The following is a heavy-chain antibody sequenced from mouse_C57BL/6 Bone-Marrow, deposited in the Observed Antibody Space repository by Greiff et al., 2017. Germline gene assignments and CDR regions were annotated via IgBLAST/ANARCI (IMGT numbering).Heavy chain of an antibody. J-gene: IGHJ4*01. CDR2: ISSGSSTI. Sequence: EVKLVESGGGLVKPGGSLKLSCAASGFTFSDYGMHWVRQAPEKGLEWVAYISSGSSTIYYADTVRGRFTISRDNAKNTLFLQMTSLRSEDTAMYYCARRKDYYAMDYWGQGTSVTVSS. V-gene: IGHV5-17*01. CDR3: ARRKDYYAMDY. CDR1: GFTFSDYG.